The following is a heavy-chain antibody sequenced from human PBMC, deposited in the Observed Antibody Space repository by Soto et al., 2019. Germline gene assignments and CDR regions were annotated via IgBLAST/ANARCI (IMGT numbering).Heavy chain of an antibody. Sequence: QVQLVESGGGVVQPGRSLRLSCAASGFTFSSYGMHWVRQAPGKGLEWVALISYDGSNKYYADSVKGRFTISRDNSKNTLYLQMNSRRTEDTAVYYCAKDLGHGGRGAFDIWGQGTMVTLSS. V-gene: IGHV3-30*18. CDR1: GFTFSSYG. D-gene: IGHD7-27*01. J-gene: IGHJ3*02. CDR3: AKDLGHGGRGAFDI. CDR2: ISYDGSNK.